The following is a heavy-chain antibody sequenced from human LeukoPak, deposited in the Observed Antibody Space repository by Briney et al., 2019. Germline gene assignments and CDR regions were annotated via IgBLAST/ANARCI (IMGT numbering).Heavy chain of an antibody. V-gene: IGHV3-23*01. J-gene: IGHJ5*02. CDR3: APTGYDILTGQNWFDP. Sequence: GGSLRLSCAASGFTFSSYGMSWVRQAPGKGLEWVSAISGSGGSTYYADSVKGRFTISRDNSKNTLYLQMNSLRAEDTAVYYCAPTGYDILTGQNWFDPWGQGTLVTVSS. CDR1: GFTFSSYG. CDR2: ISGSGGST. D-gene: IGHD3-9*01.